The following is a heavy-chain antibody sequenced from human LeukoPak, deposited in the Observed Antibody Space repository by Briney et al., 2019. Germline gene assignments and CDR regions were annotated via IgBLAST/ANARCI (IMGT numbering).Heavy chain of an antibody. CDR2: ISDSGRST. Sequence: GGSLRLSCAASGFTFSSYAMSWVRQAPGTGLEWVSAISDSGRSTYYADSVKGRFTISRDNSRNTLYLQMNSLRAEDTAVYYCAKRGMTTIKEGFDYWGQGTLVTVSP. V-gene: IGHV3-23*01. J-gene: IGHJ4*02. D-gene: IGHD5-24*01. CDR3: AKRGMTTIKEGFDY. CDR1: GFTFSSYA.